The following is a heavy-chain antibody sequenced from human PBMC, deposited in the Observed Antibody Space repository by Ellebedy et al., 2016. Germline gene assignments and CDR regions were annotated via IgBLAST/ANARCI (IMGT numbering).Heavy chain of an antibody. V-gene: IGHV4-39*07. CDR3: AREVGVESHKIDS. CDR2: ISHIGST. J-gene: IGHJ4*02. D-gene: IGHD2-21*01. Sequence: SETLSLTXTVSGGSVSSGSYYWTWIRQPPGKGLEWIEEISHIGSTNYNPSLKSRVTISVDTSKNQFSLKLSSVTAADTAMYHCAREVGVESHKIDSWGQGTLVTVSS. CDR1: GGSVSSGSYY.